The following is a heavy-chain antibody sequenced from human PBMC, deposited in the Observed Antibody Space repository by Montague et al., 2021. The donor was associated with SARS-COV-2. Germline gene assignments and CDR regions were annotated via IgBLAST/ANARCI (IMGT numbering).Heavy chain of an antibody. Sequence: SETLSLTCTVSGGSISSYYWSWIRQPPGKGLEWIGNVYYTGNTHYNPSLNSRVTISVDRSKNQYSLKLGSVTGADTAVYYCARDGGHWAFDVWGQGTMVTVSS. CDR2: VYYTGNT. V-gene: IGHV4-59*01. J-gene: IGHJ3*01. CDR1: GGSISSYY. D-gene: IGHD3-16*01. CDR3: ARDGGHWAFDV.